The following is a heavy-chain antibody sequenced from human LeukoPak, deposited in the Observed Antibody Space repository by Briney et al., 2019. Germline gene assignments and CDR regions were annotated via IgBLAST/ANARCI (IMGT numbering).Heavy chain of an antibody. J-gene: IGHJ4*02. CDR3: ARGIVGATYYFDY. D-gene: IGHD1-26*01. CDR2: IKQDGSEK. V-gene: IGHV3-7*01. CDR1: GFTFSSYW. Sequence: GGSLRLSCAASGFTFSSYWMSWVRQAPGKGLEWVANIKQDGSEKYYVDSVKGRFTISRDNAKNSLYLQMNSLRAEDTAVYYCARGIVGATYYFDYWGQGTLVTASS.